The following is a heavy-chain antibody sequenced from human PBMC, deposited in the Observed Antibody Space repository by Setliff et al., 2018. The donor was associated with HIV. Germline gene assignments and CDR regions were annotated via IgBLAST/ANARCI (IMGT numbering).Heavy chain of an antibody. J-gene: IGHJ3*01. CDR2: IFTSGST. CDR3: ARDSRGFSRGWYPLYAFDV. Sequence: SETLSLTCTVSGGSVSSGSYFWSWIRQPAGKGLEWIGHIFTSGSTSYNPSLKSRLTISVDTSKNQFSLKMSSVTAADTAVYYCARDSRGFSRGWYPLYAFDVWGQGTMVTVSS. D-gene: IGHD6-19*01. CDR1: GGSVSSGSYF. V-gene: IGHV4-61*09.